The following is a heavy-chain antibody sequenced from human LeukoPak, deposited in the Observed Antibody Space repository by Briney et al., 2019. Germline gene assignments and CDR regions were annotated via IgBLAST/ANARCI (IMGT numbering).Heavy chain of an antibody. D-gene: IGHD3-22*01. Sequence: ASVKVSCKASGYTFSSYGISWVRQAPGQGLEWMGWISVYNGNTNYAQKVHGRVTMTTDTSTSTAYMDLRSLRSDDTAVYYCARAYDSSVPQLDYWGQGTLVTVSS. CDR3: ARAYDSSVPQLDY. CDR1: GYTFSSYG. J-gene: IGHJ4*02. V-gene: IGHV1-18*01. CDR2: ISVYNGNT.